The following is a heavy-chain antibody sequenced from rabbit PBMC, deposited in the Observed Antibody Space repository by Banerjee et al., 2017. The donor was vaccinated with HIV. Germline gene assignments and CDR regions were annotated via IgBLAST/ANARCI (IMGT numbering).Heavy chain of an antibody. V-gene: IGHV1S45*01. D-gene: IGHD8-1*01. J-gene: IGHJ4*01. CDR3: ARDLVVVIGWNFNL. CDR1: GFSFSNKAV. Sequence: QEQLVESGGGLVKPGASLTLTCKASGFSFSNKAVMCWVRQAPGKGLEWIACINIFTGKSVYASWAKGRFTMSRTSSTTVTLQMTSLTAADTATYFCARDLVVVIGWNFNLWGPGTLVTVS. CDR2: INIFTGKS.